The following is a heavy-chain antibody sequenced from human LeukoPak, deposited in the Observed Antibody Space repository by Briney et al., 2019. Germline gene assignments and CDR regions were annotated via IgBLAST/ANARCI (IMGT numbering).Heavy chain of an antibody. D-gene: IGHD6-19*01. CDR1: GFTFSSYS. J-gene: IGHJ4*02. V-gene: IGHV3-48*01. CDR3: ARDQLTVAGGTGNDY. Sequence: GGCLRLSCAASGFTFSSYSMNWVRQAPGKGLEWVSYISSSSSTIYYADSVKGRFTISRDNAKNSLYLQMNSLRAEDTAVYYCARDQLTVAGGTGNDYWGQGTLVTVSS. CDR2: ISSSSSTI.